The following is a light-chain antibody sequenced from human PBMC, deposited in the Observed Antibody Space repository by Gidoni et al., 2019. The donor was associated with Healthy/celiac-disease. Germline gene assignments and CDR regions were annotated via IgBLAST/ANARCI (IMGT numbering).Light chain of an antibody. CDR2: DAS. CDR1: QSVSSY. J-gene: IGKJ4*01. CDR3: QQRSNWPLT. Sequence: EILLPQSPATLSLSPGERATLSCRASQSVSSYLAWYQQKPGQAPRLLIYDASNRATGIPARFSGSGSGTDFTLTISSLEPEDFAVYYWQQRSNWPLTFGGGTKVEIK. V-gene: IGKV3-11*01.